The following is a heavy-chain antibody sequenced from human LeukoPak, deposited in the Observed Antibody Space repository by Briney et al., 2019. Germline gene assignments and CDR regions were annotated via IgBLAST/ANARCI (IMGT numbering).Heavy chain of an antibody. D-gene: IGHD7-27*01. CDR1: GGSISSYY. CDR3: ARDLTGAGGPTYAFDI. Sequence: VKPSETLSLTCTVSGGSISSYYWSWIRQPPGKGLEWIGYIYYSGSTNYNPSLKSRVTISVDTSKIQFSLKLSSVTAADTAVYYCARDLTGAGGPTYAFDIWGQGTMVTVSS. CDR2: IYYSGST. V-gene: IGHV4-59*01. J-gene: IGHJ3*02.